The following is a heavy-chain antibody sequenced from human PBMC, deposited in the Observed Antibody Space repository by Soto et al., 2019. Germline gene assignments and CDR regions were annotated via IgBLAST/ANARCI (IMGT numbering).Heavy chain of an antibody. CDR1: GYTFTNYG. CDR2: ISAYNGNT. D-gene: IGHD6-13*01. CDR3: ARGRDASSWSSPESFQR. J-gene: IGHJ1*01. V-gene: IGHV1-18*01. Sequence: QVQLVQSGTEVKKPGASVKVSCKASGYTFTNYGIDWVRQAPGQGLEWLGWISAYNGNTNYAQKLQGRVTMTTDTSTSTAYMELRSMRSDDTAVYYCARGRDASSWSSPESFQRWGQGTLVTDS.